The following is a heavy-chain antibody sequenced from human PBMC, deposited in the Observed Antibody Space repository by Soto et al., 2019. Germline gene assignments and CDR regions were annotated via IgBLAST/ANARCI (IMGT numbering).Heavy chain of an antibody. D-gene: IGHD3-22*01. Sequence: GGSLRLSCAAFGFTFWSYWMSWARQAPGKGLEWVANIKPDGSEKIYVDSVKGRFTISRDNAKNSLYLQMNSLRAEDTAVYYCAREVVITTDAFDIWGQGTMVTVSS. CDR3: AREVVITTDAFDI. J-gene: IGHJ3*02. V-gene: IGHV3-7*01. CDR2: IKPDGSEK. CDR1: GFTFWSYW.